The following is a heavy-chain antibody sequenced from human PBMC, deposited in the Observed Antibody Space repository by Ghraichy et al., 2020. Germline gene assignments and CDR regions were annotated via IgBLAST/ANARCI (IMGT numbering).Heavy chain of an antibody. V-gene: IGHV3-48*03. CDR2: ISSNGVTI. D-gene: IGHD5-18*01. CDR1: GFTFSSYE. CDR3: ARIVLHTAMVTVDY. J-gene: IGHJ4*02. Sequence: GGSLRLSCAASGFTFSSYEMNWVRQAPGKGLEWVSYISSNGVTIYYADSVKGRFTISRDNAKNSLYLQMNSLRAEDTAVYYCARIVLHTAMVTVDYWGQGNLVTVSS.